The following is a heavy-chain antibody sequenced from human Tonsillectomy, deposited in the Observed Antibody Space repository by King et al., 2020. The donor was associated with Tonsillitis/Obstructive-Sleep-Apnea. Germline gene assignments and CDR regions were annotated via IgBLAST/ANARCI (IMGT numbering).Heavy chain of an antibody. V-gene: IGHV3-33*01. Sequence: VQLVESGGGVVQPGRSLRLSCAASGFTFSSYGMNWVRQAPGKGLEWGAVIWYDGSNKYYADSVRGRFTISRDNSKNTLYLQMNTLRAEDTDVYYCARARVLKGGFDPWGQGTLVTVSS. CDR2: IWYDGSNK. D-gene: IGHD1-26*01. CDR1: GFTFSSYG. CDR3: ARARVLKGGFDP. J-gene: IGHJ5*02.